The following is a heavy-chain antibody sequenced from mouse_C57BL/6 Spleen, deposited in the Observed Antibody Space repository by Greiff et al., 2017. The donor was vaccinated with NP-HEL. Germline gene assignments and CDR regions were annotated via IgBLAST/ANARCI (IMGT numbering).Heavy chain of an antibody. Sequence: EVKVVESGGGLVKPGGSLKLSCAASGFTFSDYGMHWVRQAPEKGLEWVAYISSGSSTIYYADTVKGRFTISRDNAKNTLFLQMTSLGSEDTAMYYCASSNWAFDYWGQGTTLTVSS. D-gene: IGHD4-1*01. CDR2: ISSGSSTI. V-gene: IGHV5-17*01. CDR3: ASSNWAFDY. CDR1: GFTFSDYG. J-gene: IGHJ2*01.